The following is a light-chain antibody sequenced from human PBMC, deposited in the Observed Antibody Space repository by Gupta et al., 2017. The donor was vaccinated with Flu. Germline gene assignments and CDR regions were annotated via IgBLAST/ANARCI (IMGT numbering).Light chain of an antibody. CDR2: GKN. J-gene: IGLJ3*02. CDR3: NSRDTSGDHLVV. V-gene: IGLV3-19*01. Sequence: SSALTQDPAVSVALGQTVRITCQGDSLRNFYASWYQQKPGQAPLLVIYGKNNRPSGIPDRFSGSSSGNTASLTITGAQAEDEADYYCNSRDTSGDHLVVFGGGTKLTVL. CDR1: SLRNFY.